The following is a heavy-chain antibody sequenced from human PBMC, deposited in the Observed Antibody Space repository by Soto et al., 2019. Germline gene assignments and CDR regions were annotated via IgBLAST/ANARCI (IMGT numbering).Heavy chain of an antibody. V-gene: IGHV2-5*02. Sequence: QITLKESGPTLVKPTQTLTLTCTFSGFALSASAMGVGWIRQPPGEALEWLALIYWDDNKRYRPSLKSMLTITKDTSKNQVVLSMTNIDLGDAATYFCVHLFSSGFYFDYWGQGTLVTVSS. CDR3: VHLFSSGFYFDY. D-gene: IGHD6-19*01. CDR2: IYWDDNK. CDR1: GFALSASAMG. J-gene: IGHJ4*02.